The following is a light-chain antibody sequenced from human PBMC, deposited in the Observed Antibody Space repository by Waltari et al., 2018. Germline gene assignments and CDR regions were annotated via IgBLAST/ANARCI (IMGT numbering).Light chain of an antibody. V-gene: IGKV4-1*01. J-gene: IGKJ4*01. CDR2: WAS. CDR3: QQYYTTPLT. CDR1: QSVLYSSNDKNY. Sequence: DIVMTQSPHSLAVSLGERATINCKSSQSVLYSSNDKNYLAWYQQKPGQPPKLLIYWASTRESGVPDRFSGSGSGTDFTLTISRLQAEDVAVYYCQQYYTTPLTFGGGTKVEIK.